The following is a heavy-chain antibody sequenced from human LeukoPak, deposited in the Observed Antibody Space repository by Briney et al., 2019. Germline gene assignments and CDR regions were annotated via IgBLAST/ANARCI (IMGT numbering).Heavy chain of an antibody. Sequence: SQTLSLTCAASGVSISSVGYSWRWLRQPPGKGLEWIAYIYHSGSTYYNPSLKSRVTISVDRSKNQFSLKLSSVTAADTAVYSCARGSGGDWAPTWFDPWGQGTLVTVSS. V-gene: IGHV4-30-2*01. CDR1: GVSISSVGYS. CDR3: ARGSGGDWAPTWFDP. CDR2: IYHSGST. D-gene: IGHD2-21*02. J-gene: IGHJ5*02.